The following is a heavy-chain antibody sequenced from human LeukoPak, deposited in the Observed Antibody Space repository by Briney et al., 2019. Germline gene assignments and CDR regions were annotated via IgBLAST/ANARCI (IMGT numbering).Heavy chain of an antibody. Sequence: PSETLSLTCTVSGGSISSYYWSWIRQPAGKGLEWIGRIYTSGSTNYNPSLKSRVTMSVDTSKNQFSLKLSSVTAADTAVYYCARALQYYDILTGYRYYFDYWGQGTLVTVSS. CDR1: GGSISSYY. D-gene: IGHD3-9*01. CDR2: IYTSGST. CDR3: ARALQYYDILTGYRYYFDY. V-gene: IGHV4-4*07. J-gene: IGHJ4*02.